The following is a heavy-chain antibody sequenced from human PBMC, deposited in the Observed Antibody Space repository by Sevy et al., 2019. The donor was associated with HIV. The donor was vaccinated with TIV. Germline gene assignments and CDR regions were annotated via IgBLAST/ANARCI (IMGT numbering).Heavy chain of an antibody. D-gene: IGHD2-2*01. CDR3: ARFLSSRYYYYHAMDV. CDR2: MNPNSGNT. J-gene: IGHJ6*02. CDR1: GYTFTTYD. V-gene: IGHV1-8*01. Sequence: ASVKVSCKASGYTFTTYDINWVRQATGQGLEWMGWMNPNSGNTGYAQKFQGRVTMTRNTSIETAYMELSSLRSEDTAVYYCARFLSSRYYYYHAMDVWGQGTTVTVSS.